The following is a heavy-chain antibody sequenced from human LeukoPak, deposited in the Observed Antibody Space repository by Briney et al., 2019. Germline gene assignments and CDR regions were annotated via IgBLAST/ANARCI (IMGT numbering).Heavy chain of an antibody. V-gene: IGHV1-18*01. D-gene: IGHD3-22*01. CDR2: INAYNGNT. Sequence: ASVKVSCKASGYTFTSYGISWVRQAPGQGLEWMGWINAYNGNTNYAQKLQGRVTMTTDTSTSTAYMELRSLRSDDTAVYYCARDRRYYYDSSGYYHDYWGQGTLVTVSS. J-gene: IGHJ4*02. CDR1: GYTFTSYG. CDR3: ARDRRYYYDSSGYYHDY.